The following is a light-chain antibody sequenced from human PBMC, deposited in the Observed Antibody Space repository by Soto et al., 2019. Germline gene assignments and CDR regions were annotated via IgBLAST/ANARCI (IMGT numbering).Light chain of an antibody. Sequence: QSALTQPASESWSPGQSITISCTGTSSDVGSYNLVSWYQQHPGKAPKLMIYEGSKRPSGVSNRFSGSKSGNTASLTISGLQAEDEADHYCCSYAGSSTFDVVFGGGTKVTFL. CDR2: EGS. J-gene: IGLJ2*01. CDR3: CSYAGSSTFDVV. V-gene: IGLV2-23*03. CDR1: SSDVGSYNL.